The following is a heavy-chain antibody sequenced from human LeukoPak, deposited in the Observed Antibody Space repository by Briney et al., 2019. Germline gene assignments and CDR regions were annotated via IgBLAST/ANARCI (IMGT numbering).Heavy chain of an antibody. Sequence: SETLSLTCTVSGGSISSYYWSWIRQPPGKGLEWIGYIYYSGRTNYNPSPKSRVTISVDTSKNQFSLKLSSVDAADTAVYYCATPRGDFWSGYSYFDYWGQGTLVTVSS. CDR2: IYYSGRT. D-gene: IGHD3-3*01. CDR1: GGSISSYY. J-gene: IGHJ4*02. V-gene: IGHV4-59*01. CDR3: ATPRGDFWSGYSYFDY.